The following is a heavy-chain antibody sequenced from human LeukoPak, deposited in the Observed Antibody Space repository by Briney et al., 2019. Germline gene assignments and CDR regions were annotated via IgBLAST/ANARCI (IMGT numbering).Heavy chain of an antibody. D-gene: IGHD3-3*01. CDR3: AKSVAIYFYYGLDV. CDR1: SFTFSNAW. V-gene: IGHV3-15*07. Sequence: GGPLRLSCAASSFTFSNAWMNWVRRAPGKGLEWVGRIKSNSDGGAADYAAPVKGRFTISRDDSKNTLYLQMNSLRVEDTAPYYCAKSVAIYFYYGLDVWGQGTTVTVSS. CDR2: IKSNSDGGAA. J-gene: IGHJ6*02.